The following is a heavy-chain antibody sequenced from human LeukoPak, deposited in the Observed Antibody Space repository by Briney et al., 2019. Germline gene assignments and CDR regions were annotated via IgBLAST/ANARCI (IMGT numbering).Heavy chain of an antibody. CDR3: ARRVDSSGYYIYHFDY. Sequence: PGESLKISCKGSGYSFTSYWIGWVRQMPGKGLEWMGIIYPGDSDTRYSPSFQGQVTISADKSISTAYLQWSSLKASDIAMYYCARRVDSSGYYIYHFDYWGQGTLVTVSS. J-gene: IGHJ4*02. CDR1: GYSFTSYW. D-gene: IGHD3-22*01. V-gene: IGHV5-51*01. CDR2: IYPGDSDT.